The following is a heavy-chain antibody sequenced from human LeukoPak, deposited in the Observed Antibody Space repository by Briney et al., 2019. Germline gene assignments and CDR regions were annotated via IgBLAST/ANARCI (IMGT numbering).Heavy chain of an antibody. D-gene: IGHD6-6*01. Sequence: GGSLRLSCAASGFTFSSYSMNWDRQAPGKGLEWVSSISSSSSYIYYADSVKGRFTISRDNAKNSLYLQMNSLRAEDTAVYYCARAGGSSSSRFFRYWGQGTLVTVSS. CDR3: ARAGGSSSSRFFRY. V-gene: IGHV3-21*01. CDR1: GFTFSSYS. J-gene: IGHJ4*02. CDR2: ISSSSSYI.